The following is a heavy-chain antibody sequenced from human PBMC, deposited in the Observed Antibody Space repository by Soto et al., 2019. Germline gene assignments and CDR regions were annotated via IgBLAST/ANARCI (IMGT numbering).Heavy chain of an antibody. CDR2: IWYDGSNK. Sequence: QVQLVESGGGVVQPGRSLRLSCAASGFTFSSYGMHWVRQAPGKGLEWVAVIWYDGSNKYYADSVKGLFTISGHNSKNPLLLQMTNLGAEDTAVYYCPRGDYDTSCYYGYWGQRTLVTVSS. D-gene: IGHD3-22*01. CDR1: GFTFSSYG. V-gene: IGHV3-33*01. CDR3: PRGDYDTSCYYGY. J-gene: IGHJ4*02.